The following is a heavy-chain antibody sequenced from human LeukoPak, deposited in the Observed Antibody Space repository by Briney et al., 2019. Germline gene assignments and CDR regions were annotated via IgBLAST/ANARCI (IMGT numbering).Heavy chain of an antibody. Sequence: GGSLRLSCAASGFTFSSYAMSWVRQAPGKGLEWVSAISGSGGSTYYADSVKGRFTISRDNSKNTLYLQMNSLRAEDTAVYYCRFGAYKGYAFDIWGQGTMVTVSS. CDR3: RFGAYKGYAFDI. D-gene: IGHD3-10*01. CDR2: ISGSGGST. CDR1: GFTFSSYA. V-gene: IGHV3-23*01. J-gene: IGHJ3*02.